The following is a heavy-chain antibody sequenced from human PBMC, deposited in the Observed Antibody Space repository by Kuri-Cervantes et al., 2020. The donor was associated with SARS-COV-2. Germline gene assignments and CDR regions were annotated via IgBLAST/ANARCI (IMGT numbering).Heavy chain of an antibody. J-gene: IGHJ6*02. D-gene: IGHD1-26*01. CDR2: ISSSSSTT. CDR3: AKDLWEWERFYFYGMDV. CDR1: GFTFSSYS. Sequence: GGSLRLSCAASGFTFSSYSMNWVRQAPGKGLEWVSYISSSSSTTYYADSVKGRFTISRDNAKNTLYLQMNSLKVEDTAVYYCAKDLWEWERFYFYGMDVWGQGTTVTVSS. V-gene: IGHV3-48*01.